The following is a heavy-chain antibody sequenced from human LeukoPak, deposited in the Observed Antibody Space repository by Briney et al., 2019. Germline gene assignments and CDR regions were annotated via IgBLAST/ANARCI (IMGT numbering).Heavy chain of an antibody. CDR2: ISGSGGST. Sequence: PGGTLRLSCAASGFTFSSYGMSWVRQAPGKGLEWVSAISGSGGSTYYADSVKGRFTISRDNSKNTLHLQMYSLRAEDTAIYYCAKAGSIRFDYWGQGTLVTVSS. J-gene: IGHJ4*02. CDR1: GFTFSSYG. CDR3: AKAGSIRFDY. D-gene: IGHD1-26*01. V-gene: IGHV3-23*01.